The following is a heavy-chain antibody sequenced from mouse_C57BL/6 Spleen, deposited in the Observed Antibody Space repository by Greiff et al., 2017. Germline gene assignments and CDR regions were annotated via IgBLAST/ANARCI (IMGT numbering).Heavy chain of an antibody. CDR1: GYAFTNYL. CDR3: ARGGYYYAMDY. Sequence: QVQLQQSGAELVRPGTSVKVSCKASGYAFTNYLIEWVKQRPGQGLEWIGVINPGRGGTNYNEKFKGKATLTADKSSSTAYMQLSSLTSEDAAVYFCARGGYYYAMDYGGQGTSVTVSS. CDR2: INPGRGGT. J-gene: IGHJ4*01. V-gene: IGHV1-54*01.